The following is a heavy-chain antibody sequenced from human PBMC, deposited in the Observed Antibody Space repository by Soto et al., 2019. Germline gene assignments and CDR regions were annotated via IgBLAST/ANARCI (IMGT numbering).Heavy chain of an antibody. CDR2: IYYSGGT. V-gene: IGHV4-59*01. CDR3: ASQQDFFYFDY. CDR1: GGSISSYY. J-gene: IGHJ4*02. Sequence: PSETLSLTCTVSGGSISSYYWSWIRQPPGKGLEWIGYIYYSGGTNYNPSLKSRVTISVDTSKNQFSLKLSSVTAADTAVYYCASQQDFFYFDYWGQGTLVTVSS.